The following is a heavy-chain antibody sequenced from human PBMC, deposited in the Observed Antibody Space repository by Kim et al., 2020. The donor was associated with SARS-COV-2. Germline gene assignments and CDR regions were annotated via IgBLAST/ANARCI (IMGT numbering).Heavy chain of an antibody. Sequence: GGSLRLSCAASGFSFSSYGMSWVRQAPGKGLEWVSAIGGRVENTYYSDSVKGRFIISRDTSKNTLYLNMSSLRAEDTAVYFCGKGLKIVRFDPWGQGTLVTVSS. J-gene: IGHJ5*02. CDR1: GFSFSSYG. CDR3: GKGLKIVRFDP. D-gene: IGHD2-15*01. CDR2: IGGRVENT. V-gene: IGHV3-23*01.